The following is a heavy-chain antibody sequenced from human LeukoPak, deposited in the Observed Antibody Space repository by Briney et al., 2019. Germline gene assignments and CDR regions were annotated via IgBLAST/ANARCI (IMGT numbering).Heavy chain of an antibody. D-gene: IGHD3-22*01. CDR1: GFTFSDYY. J-gene: IGHJ4*02. CDR2: ISSSGSTI. CDR3: AGHYYDTASC. V-gene: IGHV3-11*01. Sequence: KPGGSLRLSCAASGFTFSDYYMRWIDQAPGKGLEWVSYISSSGSTIYYADSVKGRFTISRDNDKNSLYLQINSLRAEDTAVYYWAGHYYDTASCWGQGALVTVSS.